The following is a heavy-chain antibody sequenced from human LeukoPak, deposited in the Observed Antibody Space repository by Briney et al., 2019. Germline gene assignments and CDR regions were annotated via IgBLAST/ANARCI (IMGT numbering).Heavy chain of an antibody. V-gene: IGHV1-8*01. Sequence: ASVKVSCKASGYTFTSYDINWVRQATGQGLEWMGWMNPNSGNTGYAQKFQGRVTMTRNTSISTAYMELSSLRSEDTAVYYCVWSSEGDYVWGSYNYYYYMDVWGKGTTVTISS. CDR3: VWSSEGDYVWGSYNYYYYMDV. CDR1: GYTFTSYD. CDR2: MNPNSGNT. J-gene: IGHJ6*03. D-gene: IGHD3-16*01.